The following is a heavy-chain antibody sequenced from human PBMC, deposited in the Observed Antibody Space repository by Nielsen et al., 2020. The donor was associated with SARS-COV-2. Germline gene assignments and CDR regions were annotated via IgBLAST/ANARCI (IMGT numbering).Heavy chain of an antibody. CDR3: ARDDSYYGSGSYRRRGYFDL. Sequence: VRQAPGKRLVWVSRINSDGSSTSYADSVKGRFTISRDNAKNTLYLQMNSLRAEDTAVYYCARDDSYYGSGSYRRRGYFDLWGRGTLVTVSS. CDR2: INSDGSST. D-gene: IGHD3-10*01. V-gene: IGHV3-74*01. J-gene: IGHJ2*01.